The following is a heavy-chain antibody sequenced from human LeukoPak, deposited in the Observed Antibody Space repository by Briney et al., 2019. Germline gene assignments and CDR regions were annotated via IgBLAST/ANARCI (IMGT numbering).Heavy chain of an antibody. CDR1: GHFINSNYY. J-gene: IGHJ4*02. Sequence: SETLSLTCTVSGHFINSNYYWGWIRQPPGKGLEWIATISHSGSTYYNPPLKSRVTISVETSKNQFSLKLSSVTAADTAVYYCARINTIMATFDYWGQGTLVTVSS. V-gene: IGHV4-38-2*02. D-gene: IGHD5-24*01. CDR3: ARINTIMATFDY. CDR2: ISHSGST.